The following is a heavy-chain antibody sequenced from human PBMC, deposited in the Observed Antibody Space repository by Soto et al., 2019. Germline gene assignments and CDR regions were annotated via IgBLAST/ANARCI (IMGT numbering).Heavy chain of an antibody. CDR3: AREVYYYDSSGYYYNWLDP. J-gene: IGHJ5*02. V-gene: IGHV1-18*01. D-gene: IGHD3-22*01. Sequence: QVQLVQSGAEVKKPGASVKVSCKASGYTFTSYGISWVRQAPGQGLEWMGWISAYNGNTNYAQKLQGRVTMTTDTSTSTAYMGRRSLRSDDTTVYYSAREVYYYDSSGYYYNWLDPWGQGSLVTV. CDR1: GYTFTSYG. CDR2: ISAYNGNT.